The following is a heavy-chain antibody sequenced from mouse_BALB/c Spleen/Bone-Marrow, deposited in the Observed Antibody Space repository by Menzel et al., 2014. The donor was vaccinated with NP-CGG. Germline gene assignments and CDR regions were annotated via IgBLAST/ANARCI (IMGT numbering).Heavy chain of an antibody. J-gene: IGHJ4*01. CDR2: INPSNGRT. CDR3: ARLIYGSSYIVDF. CDR1: GYTFTGYW. Sequence: QVQLQQSGADLVKPGASVKLSCKASGYTFTGYWMHWVKQRPGQGLEWIGEINPSNGRTNYNEKFKSMATLTVDKSSSTAYMQLSSRTAEDAAVFYCARLIYGSSYIVDFWGQGTSVTVSS. V-gene: IGHV1S81*02. D-gene: IGHD1-1*01.